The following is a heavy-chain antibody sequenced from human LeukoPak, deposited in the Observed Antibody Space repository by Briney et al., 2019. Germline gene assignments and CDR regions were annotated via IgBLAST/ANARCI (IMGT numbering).Heavy chain of an antibody. V-gene: IGHV3-74*01. Sequence: GGSLRLSCAASGFTFSNYWMHWVRQAPGKGLVWVSRINSDGISTGYADSVKGRFTVSRDNAKKTLYLQMNSLRAEDTAVYYCARDVGNFDYWGQGTLVAVSS. CDR1: GFTFSNYW. CDR3: ARDVGNFDY. J-gene: IGHJ4*02. CDR2: INSDGIST.